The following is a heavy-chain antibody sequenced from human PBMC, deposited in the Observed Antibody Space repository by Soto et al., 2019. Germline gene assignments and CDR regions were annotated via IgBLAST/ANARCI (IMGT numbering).Heavy chain of an antibody. D-gene: IGHD1-26*01. CDR1: GGSFSGYY. Sequence: QVQLQQWGAGLLKTSETLSLTCAVYGGSFSGYYWSWIRQPPGKGLEWIGEINHSGSTNYNPSLKSRVTISVDTSKNQFSLKLSSVTAADTAVYYCAREDRSYGLDYWGQGTLVTVSS. J-gene: IGHJ4*02. CDR2: INHSGST. V-gene: IGHV4-34*01. CDR3: AREDRSYGLDY.